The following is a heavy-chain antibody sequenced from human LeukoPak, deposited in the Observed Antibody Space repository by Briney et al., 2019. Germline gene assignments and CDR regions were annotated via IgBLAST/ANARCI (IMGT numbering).Heavy chain of an antibody. CDR2: ISGSGGST. Sequence: GGSLRLSCAASGFTFSENAMSWVRQAPGKGLEWVSDISGSGGSTFYADSVKGRFTISRDNSKNTLYLQMNGLRAEDTAVYYCAIRGYSSGWYSSQHWGQGTLVTVSS. J-gene: IGHJ1*01. D-gene: IGHD6-19*01. CDR3: AIRGYSSGWYSSQH. V-gene: IGHV3-23*01. CDR1: GFTFSENA.